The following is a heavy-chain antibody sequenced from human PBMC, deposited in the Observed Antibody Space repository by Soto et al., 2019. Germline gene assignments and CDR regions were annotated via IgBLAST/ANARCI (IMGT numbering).Heavy chain of an antibody. V-gene: IGHV3-30*03. CDR3: AVPPNYGMEV. J-gene: IGHJ6*02. CDR2: ISYDGSNK. Sequence: QVQLVESGGGVVQPGRSLRLSCAASGFTFSSYGMHWVRQAPGKGLEWVAVISYDGSNKYYADSVKGRFTISRATSKNTLYLQMNSLRAEDTAVYYCAVPPNYGMEVWGQGTTVTVSS. CDR1: GFTFSSYG.